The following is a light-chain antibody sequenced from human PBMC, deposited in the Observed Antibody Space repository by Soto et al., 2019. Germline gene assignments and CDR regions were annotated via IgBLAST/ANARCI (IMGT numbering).Light chain of an antibody. CDR2: EAS. J-gene: IGKJ4*01. V-gene: IGKV1-5*03. Sequence: IQMTQSPSTLSASVGDRVTITCRASQKINTWVAWYQQRPGKAPKLLIYEASSLEPGVPSRFGGSGSGTDFTLTISSLQPDDFATYYCQQYEMYPLTFGGGPQVA. CDR3: QQYEMYPLT. CDR1: QKINTW.